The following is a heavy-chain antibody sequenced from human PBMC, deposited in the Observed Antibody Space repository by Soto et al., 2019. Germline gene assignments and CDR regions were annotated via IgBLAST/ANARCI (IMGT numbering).Heavy chain of an antibody. J-gene: IGHJ4*02. Sequence: GGSLRLSCAASGFTFSSYSMNWVRQAPGKGLEWVSYISSSSSTIYYADSVKGRFTISRDNAKNSLYLQMNSLRAEDTAVYYCARNPLQRFLEWPILGNFDYWGQGTLVTVSS. CDR1: GFTFSSYS. D-gene: IGHD3-3*01. CDR3: ARNPLQRFLEWPILGNFDY. V-gene: IGHV3-48*01. CDR2: ISSSSSTI.